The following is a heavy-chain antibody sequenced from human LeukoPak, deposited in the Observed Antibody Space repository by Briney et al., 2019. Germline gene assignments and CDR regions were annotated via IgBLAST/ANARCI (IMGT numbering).Heavy chain of an antibody. CDR1: GFTFSSYG. V-gene: IGHV3-7*03. CDR2: IKQDGSEK. J-gene: IGHJ4*02. CDR3: AGGTGFIIKD. D-gene: IGHD3-9*01. Sequence: GGSLRLSCAASGFTFSSYGMHWVRQAPGKGLEWVANIKQDGSEKNYVDSVKGRFTISRDNAKNSLYLQMNNLRVEDTAMYYCAGGTGFIIKDWGQGTLVTVSS.